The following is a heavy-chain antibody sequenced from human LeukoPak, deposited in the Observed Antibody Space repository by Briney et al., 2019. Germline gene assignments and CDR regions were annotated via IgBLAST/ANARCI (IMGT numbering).Heavy chain of an antibody. D-gene: IGHD4-17*01. CDR3: AKRAPDYGDYGMTDAFDI. J-gene: IGHJ3*02. CDR1: EFTFSRYG. Sequence: PGGSLRLSCEASEFTFSRYGMHWVRQAPGKGLEWVAVISFDGIKKYYAASVKGRFTISRDNSKNTLYLQMNSLRAEDTAVYYCAKRAPDYGDYGMTDAFDIWGQGTMVTVSS. V-gene: IGHV3-30*18. CDR2: ISFDGIKK.